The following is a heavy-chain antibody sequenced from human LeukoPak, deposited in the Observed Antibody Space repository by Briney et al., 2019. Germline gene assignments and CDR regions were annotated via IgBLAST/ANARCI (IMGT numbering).Heavy chain of an antibody. CDR1: GGSFSGYY. Sequence: KPSETLSLTCAVYGGSFSGYYWSWIRQPPGKGLEWIGEINHSGSTNYNPSLKSRVTISVDTSKNHFSLKLSSVTAADTAVYYCARYDVWGTYRAFYYWGQGTLVTVSS. J-gene: IGHJ4*02. D-gene: IGHD3-16*02. V-gene: IGHV4-34*01. CDR3: ARYDVWGTYRAFYY. CDR2: INHSGST.